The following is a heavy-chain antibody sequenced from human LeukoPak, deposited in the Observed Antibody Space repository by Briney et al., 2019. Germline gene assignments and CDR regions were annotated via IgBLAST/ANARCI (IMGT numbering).Heavy chain of an antibody. D-gene: IGHD3-9*01. CDR1: GGSFSGYY. CDR2: INHSGST. CDR3: ARGPLTYYDILTGYRQCYGMDV. J-gene: IGHJ6*02. V-gene: IGHV4-34*01. Sequence: KASETLSLTCAVYGGSFSGYYWSWLRQPPGKGLEWVGEINHSGSTNYNPSLKSRVTISVDTSKNQFSLKLSSVTAADTAVYYCARGPLTYYDILTGYRQCYGMDVWGQGTTVTVSS.